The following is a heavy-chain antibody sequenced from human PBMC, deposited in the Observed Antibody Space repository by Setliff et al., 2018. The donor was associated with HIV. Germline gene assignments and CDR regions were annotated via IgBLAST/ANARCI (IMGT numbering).Heavy chain of an antibody. CDR2: ISYSGTT. CDR1: GGSLSNYY. CDR3: ARMSGSYPFGY. J-gene: IGHJ4*02. Sequence: SETLSLTCSVSGGSLSNYYWNWIRQPPGGRLEWIGYISYSGTTNYNLSLKSRVSMSVDMSKNQFSLKLNSVTAADTAIYYCARMSGSYPFGYWGQGTLVTVSS. V-gene: IGHV4-59*01. D-gene: IGHD1-26*01.